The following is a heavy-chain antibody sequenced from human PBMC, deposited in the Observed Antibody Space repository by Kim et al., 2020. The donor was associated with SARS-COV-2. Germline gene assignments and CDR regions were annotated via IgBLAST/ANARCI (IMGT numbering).Heavy chain of an antibody. CDR2: IYHSGST. J-gene: IGHJ3*01. D-gene: IGHD3-10*01. Sequence: SETLSLTCAVSGGSISSSNWWSWVRQPPGKGLEWIGEIYHSGSTNYNPSLKSRVTISVDKSKNQFSLKLSSVTAADTAVYYCARSYGMVRGVIGAFDVWGQGTMVTVSS. CDR3: ARSYGMVRGVIGAFDV. V-gene: IGHV4-4*02. CDR1: GGSISSSNW.